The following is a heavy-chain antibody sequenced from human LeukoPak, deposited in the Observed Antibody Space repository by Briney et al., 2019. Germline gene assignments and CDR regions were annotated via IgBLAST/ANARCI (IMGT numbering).Heavy chain of an antibody. Sequence: GGSLRLSCAASGFTFSSYALTWVRQAPGKGLEWVSAISGSGGSTYYTDSVKGRFTISRDNSKNTLYLQMNSLRAEDTAVYYCAKGDLGYCSSTNCNDYWGQGTLVTISS. CDR2: ISGSGGST. J-gene: IGHJ4*02. CDR3: AKGDLGYCSSTNCNDY. V-gene: IGHV3-23*01. CDR1: GFTFSSYA. D-gene: IGHD2-2*01.